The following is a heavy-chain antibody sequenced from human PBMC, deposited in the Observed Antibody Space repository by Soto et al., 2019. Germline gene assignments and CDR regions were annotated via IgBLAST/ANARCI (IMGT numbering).Heavy chain of an antibody. CDR3: ARESHGFDY. Sequence: GGSLRLSCAASGFTFSSYAMHWVRQAPGKGLEWVAVISYDGSNKYYADSVKGRFTISRDNSKNTLYLQMNSLRAEDTAVYYCARESHGFDYWGQGTLVTVSS. V-gene: IGHV3-30-3*01. CDR1: GFTFSSYA. J-gene: IGHJ4*02. CDR2: ISYDGSNK.